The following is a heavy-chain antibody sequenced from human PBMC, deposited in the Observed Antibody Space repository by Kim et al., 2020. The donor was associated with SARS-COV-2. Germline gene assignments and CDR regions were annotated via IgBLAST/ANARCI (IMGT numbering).Heavy chain of an antibody. CDR2: IYHSGST. Sequence: SETLSLTCAVSGGSISSSNWWSWVRQPPGKGLEWIGEIYHSGSTNYNPSLKSRVTISVDKSKNQFSLKLSSVTAADTAVYYCARAVGSGSLIGGYFDYWGQGTLVTVSS. CDR1: GGSISSSNW. J-gene: IGHJ4*02. CDR3: ARAVGSGSLIGGYFDY. D-gene: IGHD3-10*01. V-gene: IGHV4-4*02.